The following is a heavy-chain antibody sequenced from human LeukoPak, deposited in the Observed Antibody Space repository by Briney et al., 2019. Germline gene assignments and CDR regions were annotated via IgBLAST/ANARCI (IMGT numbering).Heavy chain of an antibody. D-gene: IGHD3-22*01. CDR1: GFSFNNYL. J-gene: IGHJ4*02. CDR2: IKQDGSEI. V-gene: IGHV3-7*04. CDR3: ARAYHYDSGGYPHYFDY. Sequence: PGGSLRLSCAASGFSFNNYLMSWLRQTPGKGLAGVANIKQDGSEIYYVDSVKGRFTISRDNAKSSLYLQMNSLRAEDTAVYYCARAYHYDSGGYPHYFDYWGQGALVTVSS.